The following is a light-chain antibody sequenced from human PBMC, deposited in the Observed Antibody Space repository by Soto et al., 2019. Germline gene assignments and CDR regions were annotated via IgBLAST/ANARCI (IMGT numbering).Light chain of an antibody. V-gene: IGKV1-39*01. CDR1: QRIGTY. CDR2: PIS. J-gene: IGKJ2*01. CDR3: QQSYSTPYS. Sequence: IQMTQSPSSLSASVGDRVTITCRASQRIGTYLSWYQQRLGRAPKLLISPISTLQRGVPSRFSGSWSGTDFTLTITGLQPEDFATYYCQQSYSTPYSCGQGTKLEIK.